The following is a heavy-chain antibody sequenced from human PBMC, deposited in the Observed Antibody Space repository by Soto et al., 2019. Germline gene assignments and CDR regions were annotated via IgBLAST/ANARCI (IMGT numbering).Heavy chain of an antibody. V-gene: IGHV1-3*01. D-gene: IGHD6-19*01. J-gene: IGHJ4*02. CDR1: GYTFTNFA. CDR2: INADNGNT. CDR3: ARKRRSGWSKGDN. Sequence: ASVKVSCKASGYTFTNFAMHWVRQARGQRLEWMGWINADNGNTKYPQKLQGRVTITTDTSTRIAYMELRSLRSDDTAVYYCARKRRSGWSKGDNCGQGTLVTVPQ.